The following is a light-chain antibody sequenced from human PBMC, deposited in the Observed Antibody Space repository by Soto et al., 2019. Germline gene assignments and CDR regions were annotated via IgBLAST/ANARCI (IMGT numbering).Light chain of an antibody. CDR2: ENN. CDR3: ETWDSSLSAVV. Sequence: QSVLTQPPSVSAAPGQKVTISCSGSSSNIGSYYVSWYQQLPGTAPKLLIYENNKRPSGIPDRFSGSKSGTSATLGITGLQTGDEADYYCETWDSSLSAVVFGGGTKLTVL. V-gene: IGLV1-51*02. CDR1: SSNIGSYY. J-gene: IGLJ2*01.